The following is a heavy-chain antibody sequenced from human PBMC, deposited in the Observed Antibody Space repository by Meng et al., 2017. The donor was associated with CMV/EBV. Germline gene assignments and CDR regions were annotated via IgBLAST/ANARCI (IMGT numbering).Heavy chain of an antibody. D-gene: IGHD2-21*01. V-gene: IGHV3-30*02. CDR3: AIPPLYCGGDCFSYFEY. Sequence: GESLKISCAASGFTFSDYGMHWVRQAPGKGLEWVAFIRHDGDNMVYADSVKGRFIISRDNSEKTMYLQMNSLRAEDTAVYFCAIPPLYCGGDCFSYFEYWGQGTLVTVSS. J-gene: IGHJ4*02. CDR2: IRHDGDNM. CDR1: GFTFSDYG.